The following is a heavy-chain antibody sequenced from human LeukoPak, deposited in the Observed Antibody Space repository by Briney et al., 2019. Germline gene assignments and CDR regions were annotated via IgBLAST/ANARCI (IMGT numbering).Heavy chain of an antibody. CDR2: ISAYNGNT. J-gene: IGHJ5*02. D-gene: IGHD3-10*01. CDR3: ARDGEGVAISVNYWFDP. V-gene: IGHV1-18*01. CDR1: GYTFTSYG. Sequence: ASVKVSCKASGYTFTSYGISWVRQAPGQGLEWMGWISAYNGNTNYAQKLQGRVTMTTDTSTSTAYMELRSLRSDDTAVYYCARDGEGVAISVNYWFDPWGQGTLVTVSS.